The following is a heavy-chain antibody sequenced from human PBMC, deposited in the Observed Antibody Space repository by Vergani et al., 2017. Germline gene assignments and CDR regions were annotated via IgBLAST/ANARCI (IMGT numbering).Heavy chain of an antibody. Sequence: QVQLQESGPGLVKPSETLSLTCTVSGGSVTSGSYYWSWIRQPPGKGLEWIGYIYYSMSTNYNPSLKSRVTISVDTSKNQFSLKLSSVTAADTAVYYCARSGYGDPFDYWGQGTLVTVSS. J-gene: IGHJ4*02. CDR2: IYYSMST. CDR1: GGSVTSGSYY. CDR3: ARSGYGDPFDY. V-gene: IGHV4-61*01. D-gene: IGHD4-17*01.